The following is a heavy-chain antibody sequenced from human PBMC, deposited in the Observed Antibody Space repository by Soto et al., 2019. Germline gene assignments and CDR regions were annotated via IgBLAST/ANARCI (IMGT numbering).Heavy chain of an antibody. V-gene: IGHV3-21*01. Sequence: XGSLRLSCSASGFTFSSYSMNWVRQAPGKGLEWVSSISSSSSYIYYADSVKGRFTISRDNAKNSLYLQMNSLRAEDTAVYYCALRMPIDYWGQGTLVTVSS. D-gene: IGHD2-2*01. CDR2: ISSSSSYI. CDR1: GFTFSSYS. CDR3: ALRMPIDY. J-gene: IGHJ4*02.